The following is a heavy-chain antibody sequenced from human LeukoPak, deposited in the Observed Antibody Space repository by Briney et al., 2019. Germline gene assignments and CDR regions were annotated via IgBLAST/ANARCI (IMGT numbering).Heavy chain of an antibody. D-gene: IGHD2-2*01. CDR2: INHSGST. V-gene: IGHV4-34*01. Sequence: PSETLSLTCAVYGGSFSGYYWSWIRQPPGKGLEWIGEINHSGSTNYNPSLKSRVTISGDTSKNQFSLKLSSVTAADTAVYYCARVGLQDIVVVPAASYYFDYWGQGTLVTVSS. CDR3: ARVGLQDIVVVPAASYYFDY. CDR1: GGSFSGYY. J-gene: IGHJ4*02.